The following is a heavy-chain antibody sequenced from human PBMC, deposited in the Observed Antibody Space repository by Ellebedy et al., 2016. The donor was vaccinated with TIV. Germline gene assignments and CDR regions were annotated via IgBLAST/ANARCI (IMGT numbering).Heavy chain of an antibody. D-gene: IGHD1-26*01. V-gene: IGHV3-74*01. J-gene: IGHJ4*02. CDR2: INSDGSVT. CDR1: GFIFSNAW. CDR3: ARDSGSYPFDY. Sequence: GESLKISXVASGFIFSNAWMTWVRQAPGKGLVWVARINSDGSVTGYADYVKGRFTISRDNTKNTLYLQLNSLRAEDTAVYYCARDSGSYPFDYWGQGTLVTVSS.